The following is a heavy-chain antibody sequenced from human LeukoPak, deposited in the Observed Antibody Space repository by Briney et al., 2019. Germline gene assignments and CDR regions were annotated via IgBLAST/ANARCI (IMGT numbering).Heavy chain of an antibody. J-gene: IGHJ5*02. CDR2: IHSNGYT. CDR3: TKREGPMSGSYDYFDP. CDR1: GGSISSYY. V-gene: IGHV4-4*09. Sequence: PSETLSLTCTVSGGSISSYYWSWIRQPPGQGLEWIAYIHSNGYTNYNPSLKSRVTISVDTSKNQFSLKVTSVTAADTAMYYCTKREGPMSGSYDYFDPWGQGTLVTVS. D-gene: IGHD1-26*01.